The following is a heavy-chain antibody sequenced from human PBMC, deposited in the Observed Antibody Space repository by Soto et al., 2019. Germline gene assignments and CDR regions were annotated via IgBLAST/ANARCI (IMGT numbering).Heavy chain of an antibody. Sequence: GGSLRLSCAASGFTFSSYWMSWVRQAPGKGLEWVANIKQDGSEKYYVDSVKGRFTISRDNAKNSLYLQMNSLRAEDTAVYYCARGASYGSGSYYYYYMDVWGKGTTVTVSS. J-gene: IGHJ6*03. CDR2: IKQDGSEK. V-gene: IGHV3-7*01. D-gene: IGHD3-10*01. CDR3: ARGASYGSGSYYYYYMDV. CDR1: GFTFSSYW.